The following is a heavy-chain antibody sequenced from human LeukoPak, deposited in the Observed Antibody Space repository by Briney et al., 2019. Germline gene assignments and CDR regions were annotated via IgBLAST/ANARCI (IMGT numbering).Heavy chain of an antibody. J-gene: IGHJ4*02. V-gene: IGHV3-23*01. CDR2: ISGSGGST. CDR1: GFTFSSYA. Sequence: PGGSLRLSCAASGFTFSSYAMSWVRQAPGKGLEWVSAISGSGGSTYYADSAKGRFTISRDNSKNTLYLQMNSLRAEDTAVYYCAKDLDIVVVPARYFDYWGQGTLVTVSS. D-gene: IGHD2-2*03. CDR3: AKDLDIVVVPARYFDY.